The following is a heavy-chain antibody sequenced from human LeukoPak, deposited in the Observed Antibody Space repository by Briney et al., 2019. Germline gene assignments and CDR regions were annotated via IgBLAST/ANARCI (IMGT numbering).Heavy chain of an antibody. V-gene: IGHV5-51*01. D-gene: IGHD3-16*01. J-gene: IGHJ1*01. CDR1: GYSFTTYW. CDR3: ARHTGEGSHFQH. CDR2: IYPDDSGT. Sequence: GESLKISCKGSGYSFTTYWIAWVRQMPGKGLEWMGVIYPDDSGTRYSPSFRGQVIISADKSIRTAYLQWTSLKASDTAMYYCARHTGEGSHFQHWGQGSLVTVSS.